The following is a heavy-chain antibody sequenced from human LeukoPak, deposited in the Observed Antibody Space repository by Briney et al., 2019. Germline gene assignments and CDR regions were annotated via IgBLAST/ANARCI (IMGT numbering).Heavy chain of an antibody. CDR1: GYSFTTNW. Sequence: GESLKISCKGSGYSFTTNWIGWVRQMPGKGLEWMGSIYLGDSDTRYSPSFQGQVTISADRSISTAYLQWSSLKASDTAMYYCARRQQLASYNWFDPWGQGTLVTVSS. J-gene: IGHJ5*02. D-gene: IGHD6-13*01. CDR2: IYLGDSDT. CDR3: ARRQQLASYNWFDP. V-gene: IGHV5-51*01.